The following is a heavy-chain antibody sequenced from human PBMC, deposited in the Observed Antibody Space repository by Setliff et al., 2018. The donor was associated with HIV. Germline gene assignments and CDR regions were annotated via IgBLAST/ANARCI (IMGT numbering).Heavy chain of an antibody. CDR2: ISGCGSTT. Sequence: PGGSLRLSCAGSGFSITHYFMYWIRQAPGKGLECVSGISGCGSTTYYTDSEKGRCTISRDNSKNTLYLQMNRLRAEDTALYYCTNPGRAQWLVPNYFDHWGQGTLVTVSS. CDR3: TNPGRAQWLVPNYFDH. J-gene: IGHJ4*02. D-gene: IGHD6-19*01. V-gene: IGHV3-23*01. CDR1: GFSITHYF.